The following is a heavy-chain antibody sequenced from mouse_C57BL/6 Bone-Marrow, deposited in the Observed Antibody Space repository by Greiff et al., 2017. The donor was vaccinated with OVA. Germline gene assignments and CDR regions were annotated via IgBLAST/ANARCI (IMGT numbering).Heavy chain of an antibody. J-gene: IGHJ2*01. CDR2: IYPGDGDT. CDR1: GYAFSSSW. CDR3: AGFYYGYANNY. D-gene: IGHD2-2*01. V-gene: IGHV1-82*01. Sequence: QVQLQPSGPELVKPGASVKISCKASGYAFSSSWMNWVKQRPGKGLEWIGRIYPGDGDTNYNGKFKGKATLTADKSSSTAYMQLSSLTSEYTAFYCCAGFYYGYANNYGGQGTTLTVSS.